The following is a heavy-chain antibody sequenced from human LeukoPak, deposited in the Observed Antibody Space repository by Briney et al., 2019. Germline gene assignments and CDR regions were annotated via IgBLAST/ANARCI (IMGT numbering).Heavy chain of an antibody. CDR1: GGTFSSYA. D-gene: IGHD3-10*01. J-gene: IGHJ6*04. CDR2: IIPIFGTA. Sequence: SVKVSCKASGGTFSSYATSWVRQAPGQGLEWMGGIIPIFGTANYAQKFQGRVTITADESTSTAYMELSSLRSEDTAVYYCARDLAMVRGAAVWGKGTTVTVSS. CDR3: ARDLAMVRGAAV. V-gene: IGHV1-69*13.